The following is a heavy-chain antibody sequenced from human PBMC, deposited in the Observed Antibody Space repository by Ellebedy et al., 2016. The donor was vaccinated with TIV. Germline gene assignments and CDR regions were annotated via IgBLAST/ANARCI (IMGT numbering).Heavy chain of an antibody. CDR3: ARRKGDGAYVYYFDY. CDR1: GFIFSTYS. J-gene: IGHJ4*02. Sequence: GGSLRLSXAASGFIFSTYSMNWVRQAPGKGLEWVSSISASSGSAYYTDSVKGRFTVSRDNSKNTLYLQMNSLRAEDTAVYYCARRKGDGAYVYYFDYWGQGTLVTVSS. V-gene: IGHV3-23*01. D-gene: IGHD4-17*01. CDR2: ISASSGSA.